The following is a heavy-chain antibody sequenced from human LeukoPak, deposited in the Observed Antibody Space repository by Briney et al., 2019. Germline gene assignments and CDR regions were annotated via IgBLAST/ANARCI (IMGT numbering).Heavy chain of an antibody. J-gene: IGHJ4*02. D-gene: IGHD2-2*01. V-gene: IGHV3-74*01. Sequence: PGGSLRLSCAASGFAFSNYWMHWVRQAPGKGLVWVSNIKTDGTTSNYADSVKGRFTISRDNAKNTLHLQMNSLRAEDTAVYYCVPFSPIVVLPGGIERWMPDWGQGTLVTVSS. CDR1: GFAFSNYW. CDR2: IKTDGTTS. CDR3: VPFSPIVVLPGGIERWMPD.